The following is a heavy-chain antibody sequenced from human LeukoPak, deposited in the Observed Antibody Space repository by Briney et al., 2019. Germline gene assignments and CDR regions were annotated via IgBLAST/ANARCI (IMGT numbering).Heavy chain of an antibody. D-gene: IGHD6-19*01. CDR1: GFSISSGYY. V-gene: IGHV4-38-2*02. CDR3: ARDRREQWLVRGYFQH. Sequence: PSETLSLTCTVSGFSISSGYYWGWIRQPPGKGLEWIGSIYHGGSTHYSPSLKSRITMSVDTSKNQFSLKLSSVTAADTAVYFCARDRREQWLVRGYFQHCGQGTLVTVSS. J-gene: IGHJ1*01. CDR2: IYHGGST.